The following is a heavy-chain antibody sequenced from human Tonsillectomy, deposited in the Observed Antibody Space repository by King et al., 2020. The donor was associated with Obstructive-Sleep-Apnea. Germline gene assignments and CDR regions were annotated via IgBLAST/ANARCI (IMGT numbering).Heavy chain of an antibody. Sequence: HVQLVESGGGLVKPGGSLRLSCAASGFTFSDYYMTWIRQAPGKGLEWLSYISPSSTYTSYADSVKGRFTMSRDNAKNSLYLEMNSLRVDDTGVYYCARDGIAAAGTSPYWGQGTLVTVSS. V-gene: IGHV3-11*05. D-gene: IGHD6-13*01. CDR2: ISPSSTYT. CDR3: ARDGIAAAGTSPY. J-gene: IGHJ4*02. CDR1: GFTFSDYY.